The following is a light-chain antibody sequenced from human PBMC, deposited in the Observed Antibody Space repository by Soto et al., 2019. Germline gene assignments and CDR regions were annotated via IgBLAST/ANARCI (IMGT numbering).Light chain of an antibody. CDR2: DAS. CDR1: QSFSSTY. V-gene: IGKV3-20*01. Sequence: EVVLTQSPGTLSLSPGERATLSCRASQSFSSTYLAWYQQKPGQAPRLLIYDASSRATGIPDRFSGGGSGTDFTLTISRLEPEDFAVYYCPQLSSYPLTFGGGTMV. CDR3: PQLSSYPLT. J-gene: IGKJ4*01.